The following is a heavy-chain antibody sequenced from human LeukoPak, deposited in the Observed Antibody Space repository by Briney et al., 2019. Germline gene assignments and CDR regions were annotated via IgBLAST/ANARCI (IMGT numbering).Heavy chain of an antibody. V-gene: IGHV1-2*02. D-gene: IGHD4-11*01. J-gene: IGHJ4*02. CDR2: INPNSGDT. CDR3: ARDLTRLDVDDY. Sequence: ASVKVSCKASGYTFTAYYIHWVRQAPGQGLEWMAWINPNSGDTNYAQKFLGRVTVTSDTSISTAYMELSRLTSDDTAVYYCARDLTRLDVDDYWDQGTLVTVSS. CDR1: GYTFTAYY.